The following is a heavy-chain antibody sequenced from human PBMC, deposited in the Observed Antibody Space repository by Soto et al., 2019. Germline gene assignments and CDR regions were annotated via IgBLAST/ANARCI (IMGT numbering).Heavy chain of an antibody. V-gene: IGHV1-69*01. CDR1: GGTFSSYF. CDR2: TIPVFGTA. CDR3: ARETPSAAAAYYYYGLDV. J-gene: IGHJ6*02. Sequence: QVQLVQSGAEVKKAGSSVKVSCKVSGGTFSSYFINWVRQAPGQGLEWVGGTIPVFGTASYAEKFQGRVTITADESTSTAYMELSRLRSDDTAVYYCARETPSAAAAYYYYGLDVWGQGTTVTVPS. D-gene: IGHD6-13*01.